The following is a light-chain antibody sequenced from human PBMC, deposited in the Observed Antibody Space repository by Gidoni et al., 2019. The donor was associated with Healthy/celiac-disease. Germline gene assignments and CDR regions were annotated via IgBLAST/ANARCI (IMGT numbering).Light chain of an antibody. Sequence: VSLGERATINCKSSQSVLYSSNNKNYLAWYQQKPGQPPKLLIYWASTRESGVPDRFSGSGSGTDFTLTISSLQAEDVAVYYCQQYYSTSLTFGGXTKVEIK. CDR1: QSVLYSSNNKNY. CDR3: QQYYSTSLT. J-gene: IGKJ4*01. CDR2: WAS. V-gene: IGKV4-1*01.